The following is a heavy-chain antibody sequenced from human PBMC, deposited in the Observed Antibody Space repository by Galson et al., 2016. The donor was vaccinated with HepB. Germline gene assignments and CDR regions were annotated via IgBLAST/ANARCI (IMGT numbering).Heavy chain of an antibody. J-gene: IGHJ4*02. CDR3: AREGYGGFDY. V-gene: IGHV3-7*03. Sequence: SLRLSCAASGFTFNNYWMSWVRQAPGKGLEWVANIKQNGREKDYVDSVKGRFTISRDNAKNSLYLQMNSLRAEDSAVYYCAREGYGGFDYWGQGDLVTVSS. CDR1: GFTFNNYW. D-gene: IGHD4-23*01. CDR2: IKQNGREK.